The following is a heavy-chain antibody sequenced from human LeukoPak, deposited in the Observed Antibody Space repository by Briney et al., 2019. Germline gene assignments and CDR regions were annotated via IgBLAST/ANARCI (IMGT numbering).Heavy chain of an antibody. Sequence: GASVKVSCKASGYTFTSYAMHWVRQAPGQRLEWMGWINAGNGNTKYSQKFQGRVTITRDTSASTAYMELSSLRSEDTAVYYCVRDSPLKDAFDIWGQGTMVTVSS. CDR1: GYTFTSYA. J-gene: IGHJ3*02. CDR2: INAGNGNT. V-gene: IGHV1-3*01. CDR3: VRDSPLKDAFDI.